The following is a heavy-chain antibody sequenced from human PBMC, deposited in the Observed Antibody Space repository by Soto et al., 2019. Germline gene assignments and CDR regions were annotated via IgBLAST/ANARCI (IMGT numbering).Heavy chain of an antibody. J-gene: IGHJ3*02. CDR1: GYSFTSYW. V-gene: IGHV5-51*01. CDR3: ARLSSSGWKDDAFDI. Sequence: PGESLKISCKGSGYSFTSYWIGWVRQMPGKGLEWMGIIYPGDSDTRYSPSFQGQVTISAGKSISTAYLQWSSLKASDTAMYYCARLSSSGWKDDAFDIWGQGTMVTVSS. D-gene: IGHD6-19*01. CDR2: IYPGDSDT.